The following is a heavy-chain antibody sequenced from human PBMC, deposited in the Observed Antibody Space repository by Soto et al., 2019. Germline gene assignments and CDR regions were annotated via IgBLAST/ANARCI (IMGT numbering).Heavy chain of an antibody. CDR3: SGCSGGACHQNYGMDV. CDR2: ISPSTSHI. D-gene: IGHD2-15*01. CDR1: GFTFSSCT. Sequence: EVHLVESGGGLVKPGGSLRLSCAVSGFTFSSCTMNWVRQAPGKGLEWVSSISPSTSHIYYADSGKGRFTISRDNAKNSLFLQMNSLRAEYTAVYYCSGCSGGACHQNYGMDVWGQGTTVTVSS. J-gene: IGHJ6*02. V-gene: IGHV3-21*01.